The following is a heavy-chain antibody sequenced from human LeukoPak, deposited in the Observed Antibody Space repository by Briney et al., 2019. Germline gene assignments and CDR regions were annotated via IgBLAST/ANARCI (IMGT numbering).Heavy chain of an antibody. J-gene: IGHJ3*02. Sequence: GGSLRLSCAASGFTFDDYAMHWVRQAPGKGLEWVSGISWNSGSIGYVDSVKGRFTISRDNAKNSLYLQMNSLRAEDTALYYCAKGPHLWSGPRYAAFDIWGQGTMVTVSS. CDR3: AKGPHLWSGPRYAAFDI. V-gene: IGHV3-9*01. D-gene: IGHD3-3*01. CDR2: ISWNSGSI. CDR1: GFTFDDYA.